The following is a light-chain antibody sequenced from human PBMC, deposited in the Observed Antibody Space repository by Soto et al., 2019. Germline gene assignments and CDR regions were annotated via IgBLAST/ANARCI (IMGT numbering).Light chain of an antibody. CDR3: QAWDSSTNV. CDR1: ELGDKY. V-gene: IGLV3-1*01. Sequence: SYDLTQPPSVSVSPRQTARVTCSGHELGDKYVCWFQQKPGQSPVLVMYEDNKRPSGIPERFSGSNSGNTATLTISGTQAMDEGDYYCQAWDSSTNVFGTWTKVTVL. J-gene: IGLJ1*01. CDR2: EDN.